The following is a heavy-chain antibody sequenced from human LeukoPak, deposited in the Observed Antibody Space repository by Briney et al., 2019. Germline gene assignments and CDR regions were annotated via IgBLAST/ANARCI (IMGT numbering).Heavy chain of an antibody. CDR1: GYTFTSYG. J-gene: IGHJ5*02. V-gene: IGHV1-18*01. CDR2: ISAYNGNT. Sequence: ASVKVSCKASGYTFTSYGISWVRQAPGQGLEWMGWISAYNGNTNYAQKLQGRVTMTTDTSTSTAYMELRRLRSDDTAVYYCARDGLRGVSCSSTSCYPPGNWFDPWGQGTLVTVSS. D-gene: IGHD2-2*01. CDR3: ARDGLRGVSCSSTSCYPPGNWFDP.